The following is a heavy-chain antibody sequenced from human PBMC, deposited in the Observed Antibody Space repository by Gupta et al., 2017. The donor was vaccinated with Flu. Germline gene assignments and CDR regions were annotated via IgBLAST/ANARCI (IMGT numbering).Heavy chain of an antibody. Sequence: EMQVVESGGGLVQPGGSLSLSCAASGFTVGNNYMNWLRQAPGKGLEWISLMYSGGTTNYADSVKGRFTISRDSSKNTLYLQMNSLRVEDTAVYYCARDPPGIAASGGGWGQGTLVTVSS. CDR1: GFTVGNNY. D-gene: IGHD6-13*01. J-gene: IGHJ4*02. CDR3: ARDPPGIAASGGG. V-gene: IGHV3-66*02. CDR2: MYSGGTT.